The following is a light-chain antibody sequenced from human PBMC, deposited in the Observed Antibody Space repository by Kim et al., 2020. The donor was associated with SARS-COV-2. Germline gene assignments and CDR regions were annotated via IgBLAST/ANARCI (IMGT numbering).Light chain of an antibody. CDR2: DAS. V-gene: IGKV1-33*01. J-gene: IGKJ2*01. CDR1: KDIRTS. Sequence: ATGGDRVRICWRTRKDIRTSLNWYQQKPGKAPTLLIYDASKLETRNLSRFSGSGSGTDFNLTINRLQPEDFATYYCQQYDGLPYTFGQGTKLEI. CDR3: QQYDGLPYT.